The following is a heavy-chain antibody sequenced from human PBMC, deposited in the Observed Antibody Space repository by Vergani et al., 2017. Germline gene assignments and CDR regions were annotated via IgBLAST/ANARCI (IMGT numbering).Heavy chain of an antibody. J-gene: IGHJ4*02. D-gene: IGHD3-9*01. CDR2: ISSSSSYI. V-gene: IGHV3-21*01. CDR1: GFTFSSYS. CDR3: ARDGILTGLIDY. Sequence: EVQLVESGGGLVKPGGSLRLSCAASGFTFSSYSMNWVRQAPGKGLEWVSSISSSSSYIYYADSVKGRFTISRDKAKNSLYLQMNSLRAEDTAVYYCARDGILTGLIDYWGQGTLVTISS.